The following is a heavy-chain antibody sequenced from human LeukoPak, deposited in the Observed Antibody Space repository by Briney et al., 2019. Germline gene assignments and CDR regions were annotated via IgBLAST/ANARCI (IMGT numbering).Heavy chain of an antibody. J-gene: IGHJ5*02. D-gene: IGHD6-19*01. Sequence: PSETLSLTCTVSGGSITSSTYYWGWIRQPPAEGLEGIESIDYSGSTDYNPSLKSRVTIFVDTSKNQFSLKLSSVTASDTALYYCAKLGYSSGWYWFDPWGQGTLVTVSS. CDR1: GGSITSSTYY. CDR3: AKLGYSSGWYWFDP. CDR2: IDYSGST. V-gene: IGHV4-39*01.